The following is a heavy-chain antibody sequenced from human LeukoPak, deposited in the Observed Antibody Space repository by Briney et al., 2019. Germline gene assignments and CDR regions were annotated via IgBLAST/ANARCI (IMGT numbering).Heavy chain of an antibody. CDR3: AHSRTLAHVDMVTTIKGGFDF. V-gene: IGHV2-5*02. CDR2: IYLDGDK. CDR1: GFSLSTSGVD. J-gene: IGHJ4*02. Sequence: ESGPTLVKPTQALTLTCTFSGFSLSTSGVDVGWIRQPPGKALEWLALIYLDGDKRYSPYLKSRITITKDTSKNQVVLTMTNMDPVDTATYYCAHSRTLAHVDMVTTIKGGFDFWGQGTLVTVSS. D-gene: IGHD5-12*01.